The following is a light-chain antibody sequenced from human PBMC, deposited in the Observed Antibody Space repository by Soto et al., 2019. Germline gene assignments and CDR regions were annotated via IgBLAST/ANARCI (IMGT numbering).Light chain of an antibody. V-gene: IGLV2-11*01. Sequence: QSALTQSRSVSGSPGQSVTISCTGTSSDVGGYNFVSWYQQYPGKAPKLIIYDVTKRPSGVPDRFSGSKSGNTASLTISGLQTDDEADYYCSSYTTIKTVVFGGGTKLTVL. CDR2: DVT. J-gene: IGLJ2*01. CDR3: SSYTTIKTVV. CDR1: SSDVGGYNF.